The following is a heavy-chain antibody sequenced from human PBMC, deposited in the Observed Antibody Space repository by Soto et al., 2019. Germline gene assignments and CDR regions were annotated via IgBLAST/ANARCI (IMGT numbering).Heavy chain of an antibody. Sequence: PGESLKISCKGSGYSFTSYWIGWVRQMPGKGLEWMGIIYPGDSGTRYIPSFQGQVTISADKSISTAYLQWSSLKASDTAMSYCARQPIYYYDSSGYYFGPYYYYGMDVWGQGTTVTVSS. V-gene: IGHV5-51*01. CDR2: IYPGDSGT. D-gene: IGHD3-22*01. CDR1: GYSFTSYW. CDR3: ARQPIYYYDSSGYYFGPYYYYGMDV. J-gene: IGHJ6*02.